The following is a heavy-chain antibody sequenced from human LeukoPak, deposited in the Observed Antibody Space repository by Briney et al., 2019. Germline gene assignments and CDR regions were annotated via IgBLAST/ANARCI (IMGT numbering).Heavy chain of an antibody. CDR2: ISPNIGVP. CDR1: GYTFTVHY. J-gene: IGHJ5*02. D-gene: IGHD6-13*01. Sequence: ASVKVSCKASGYTFTVHYIHWVRQAPGQGLELLGPISPNIGVPNYAQKFQGRVTITRDTSVNTLYMELNGLTSDDTGAYYCAREVGYSTSWYGRFDPWGQGTVVTVSS. CDR3: AREVGYSTSWYGRFDP. V-gene: IGHV1-2*05.